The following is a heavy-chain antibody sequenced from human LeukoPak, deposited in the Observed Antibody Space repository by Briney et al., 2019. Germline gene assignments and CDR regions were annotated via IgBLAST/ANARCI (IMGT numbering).Heavy chain of an antibody. CDR2: ISGNGAST. V-gene: IGHV3-23*01. D-gene: IGHD3-9*01. CDR1: GFTFRTYA. Sequence: KTGGSLRLSCAASGFTFRTYAMSWVRQAPGKGLEWVSTISGNGASTYYADSVRGRFTISRDNSKNTLYLQMSSLRAEDTAVYYCARDPGYAIYYFDYWGQGTLATVSS. J-gene: IGHJ4*02. CDR3: ARDPGYAIYYFDY.